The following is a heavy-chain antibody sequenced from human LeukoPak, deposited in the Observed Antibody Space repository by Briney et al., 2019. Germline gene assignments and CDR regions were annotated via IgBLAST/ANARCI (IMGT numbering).Heavy chain of an antibody. CDR2: IYYSGST. D-gene: IGHD6-13*01. CDR3: ARDPSGYSSSWFWFDP. J-gene: IGHJ5*02. CDR1: GGSISSYY. Sequence: TPSETLSLTCTVSGGSISSYYWSWIRQPPGKGLEWIGYIYYSGSTNYNPSLKSRVTISVDTSKNQFSLKLSSVTAADTAVHYCARDPSGYSSSWFWFDPWGQGTLVTVSS. V-gene: IGHV4-59*01.